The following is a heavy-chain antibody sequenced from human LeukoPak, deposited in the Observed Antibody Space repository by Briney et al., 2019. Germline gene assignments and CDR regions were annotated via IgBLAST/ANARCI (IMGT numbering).Heavy chain of an antibody. V-gene: IGHV3-21*01. CDR1: GFTFSNYS. Sequence: PGGSLRLSCAASGFTFSNYSMNWVRQAPGKGLEWVSSISSSSSYIYYADSVKGRFTISRDNAKNSLYLQMNSLRAEDTAVYYCARDPLKRAFDIWGQGTMVTVSS. J-gene: IGHJ3*02. CDR2: ISSSSSYI. CDR3: ARDPLKRAFDI.